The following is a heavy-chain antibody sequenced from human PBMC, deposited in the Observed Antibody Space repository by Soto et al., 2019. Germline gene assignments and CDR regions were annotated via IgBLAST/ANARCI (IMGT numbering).Heavy chain of an antibody. D-gene: IGHD5-18*01. J-gene: IGHJ6*03. V-gene: IGHV3-23*01. Sequence: SLRLSCAASGFTFSSYAMSWVRQAPGKGLEWVSAISGSGGSTYYADSVKGRFTISRDNSKNTLYLQMNSLRAEDTAVYYCAKEAPPVYSYGPDYYYYYMDVWGKGTTVTVSS. CDR3: AKEAPPVYSYGPDYYYYYMDV. CDR2: ISGSGGST. CDR1: GFTFSSYA.